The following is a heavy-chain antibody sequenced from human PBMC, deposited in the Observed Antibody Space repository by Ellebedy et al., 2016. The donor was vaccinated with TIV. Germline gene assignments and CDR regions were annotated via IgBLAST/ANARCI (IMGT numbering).Heavy chain of an antibody. CDR3: ARGGSYRGMDV. J-gene: IGHJ6*02. Sequence: GESLKISCAASGFTFSSYGMHWVRQAPGKGLVWVSRINSDGSSTSYADSVKGRFTISRDNAKNTLYLQMNSLRAEDTAVYYCARGGSYRGMDVWGQGTTVTVSS. D-gene: IGHD1-26*01. CDR2: INSDGSST. CDR1: GFTFSSYG. V-gene: IGHV3-74*01.